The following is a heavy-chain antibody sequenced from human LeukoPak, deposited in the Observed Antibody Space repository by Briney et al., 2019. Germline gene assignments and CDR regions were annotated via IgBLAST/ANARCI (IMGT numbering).Heavy chain of an antibody. V-gene: IGHV3-23*01. CDR3: AKGCSGWYEGLDY. Sequence: PGGSLRLSCTASGFTFSTYAMTWVRQAPGKGLEWVSVISHGGDSAWYADSVKGRFTISRDNSKSTLFLQMNSLRADDTAIYYCAKGCSGWYEGLDYWGQGILVTVSS. J-gene: IGHJ4*02. D-gene: IGHD6-19*01. CDR1: GFTFSTYA. CDR2: ISHGGDSA.